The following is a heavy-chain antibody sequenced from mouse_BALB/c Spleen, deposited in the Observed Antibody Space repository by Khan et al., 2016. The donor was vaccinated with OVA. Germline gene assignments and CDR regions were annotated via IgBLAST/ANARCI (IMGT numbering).Heavy chain of an antibody. Sequence: QVQLKESGPGLVAPSQSLSITCTVSGFSLTSYGVSWVRQPPGKGLEWLGVIWGDGNTNFHSALRSRLSISKDNSTSQVFLKLNSLPTDDTATDDCAKDRVYYAVDYWGQGTSVTVSS. CDR1: GFSLTSYG. CDR2: IWGDGNT. CDR3: AKDRVYYAVDY. V-gene: IGHV2-3*01. J-gene: IGHJ4*01.